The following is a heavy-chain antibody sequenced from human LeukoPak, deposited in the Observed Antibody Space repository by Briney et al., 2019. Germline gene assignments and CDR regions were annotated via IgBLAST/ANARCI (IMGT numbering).Heavy chain of an antibody. CDR2: MSGTGGST. CDR1: GFTFSDYY. CDR3: ARDFHVPNWFGESSYYMDV. D-gene: IGHD3-10*01. J-gene: IGHJ6*03. Sequence: AGGSLRLSCAASGFTFSDYYMSWVRQAPGKGLEWVSAMSGTGGSTYAADSVKGRFTISRDNSKNTLYLQMNSLRAEDTAVYYCARDFHVPNWFGESSYYMDVWGKGTTVTISS. V-gene: IGHV3-23*01.